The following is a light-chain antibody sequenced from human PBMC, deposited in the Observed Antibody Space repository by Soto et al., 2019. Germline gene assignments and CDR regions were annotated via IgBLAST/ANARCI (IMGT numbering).Light chain of an antibody. V-gene: IGKV3-11*01. CDR3: QQRSNGPSYT. J-gene: IGKJ2*01. CDR1: QSVSSN. CDR2: EAS. Sequence: EIVMTQSPATLSVSPGERATLSCRASQSVSSNLAWYQQKPGQAPRLLIYEASNRATGIPARFSGSGSGTDFTLTISSLEPEDFAVYYCQQRSNGPSYTFGQGTKLEIK.